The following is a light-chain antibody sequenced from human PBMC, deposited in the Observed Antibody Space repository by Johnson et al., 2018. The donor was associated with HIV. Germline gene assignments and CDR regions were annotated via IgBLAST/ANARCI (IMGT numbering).Light chain of an antibody. CDR2: DNN. Sequence: QSVLTQPPSVSAAPGQKVTISCSGSSSNIGDNYVSWYQQVPGTAPKLLIYDNNKRPSGIPDRFSGSKSGTSATLGITGLQTGDEADYYFGTWDSSLSAEVFGTGTKVTVL. CDR1: SSNIGDNY. J-gene: IGLJ1*01. CDR3: GTWDSSLSAEV. V-gene: IGLV1-51*01.